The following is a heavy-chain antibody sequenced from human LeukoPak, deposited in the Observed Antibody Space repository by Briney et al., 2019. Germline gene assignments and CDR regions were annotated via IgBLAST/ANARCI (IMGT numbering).Heavy chain of an antibody. CDR2: IYYSGST. CDR3: ARAHHYYDSSGYYPNWFDP. D-gene: IGHD3-22*01. J-gene: IGHJ5*02. Sequence: SETQSLTCTVSGGSISSYYWSWIPHPPGKGLEWIGYIYYSGSTNYNPSLKSRVTISVDTSKNQFSLKLSSVTAADTAVYYCARAHHYYDSSGYYPNWFDPWGQGTLVTVSS. V-gene: IGHV4-59*01. CDR1: GGSISSYY.